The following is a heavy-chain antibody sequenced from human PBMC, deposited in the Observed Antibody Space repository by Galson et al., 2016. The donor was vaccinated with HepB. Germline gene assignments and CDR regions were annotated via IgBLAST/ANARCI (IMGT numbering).Heavy chain of an antibody. J-gene: IGHJ4*02. D-gene: IGHD3-9*01. CDR2: MNAGNGNT. V-gene: IGHV1-3*01. CDR3: ARDMKDYEILTGVFEY. Sequence: SVKVSCKASGYTFIRYAIHWVRQAPGQRLEWVGWMNAGNGNTKYSQRFQGRVTITRDTSASTAYMELSSLRSEDTAVYYCARDMKDYEILTGVFEYWGQGTLATVSS. CDR1: GYTFIRYA.